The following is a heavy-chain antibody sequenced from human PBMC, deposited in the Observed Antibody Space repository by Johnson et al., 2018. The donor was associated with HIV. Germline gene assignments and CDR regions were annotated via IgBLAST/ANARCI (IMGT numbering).Heavy chain of an antibody. V-gene: IGHV3-11*06. CDR2: ISGSGFDT. Sequence: QMLLVESGGDLIKPGGSLRLSCAASNFTFKDYYMNWLRQAPGKGLEWISYISGSGFDTFYADSVKGRFTISRDNSKNTLYLQMNSLRAEDTAVYYCARRMVQGVIITSGAFDIWGQGTMVTVSS. CDR1: NFTFKDYY. J-gene: IGHJ3*02. D-gene: IGHD3-10*01. CDR3: ARRMVQGVIITSGAFDI.